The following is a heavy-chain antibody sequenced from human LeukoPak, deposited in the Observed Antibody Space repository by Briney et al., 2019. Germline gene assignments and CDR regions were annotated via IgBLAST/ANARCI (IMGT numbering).Heavy chain of an antibody. CDR1: GFTFSSCA. D-gene: IGHD1-26*01. Sequence: GGSLRLSCAASGFTFSSCAMHWVRQAPGKGLEYVSAISSNGGSTYYANSVKGRFTISRDNSKNTLYLQMGSLRAEDMAVYYCARGATVWGQGTLVTVSS. V-gene: IGHV3-64*01. CDR3: ARGATV. CDR2: ISSNGGST. J-gene: IGHJ4*02.